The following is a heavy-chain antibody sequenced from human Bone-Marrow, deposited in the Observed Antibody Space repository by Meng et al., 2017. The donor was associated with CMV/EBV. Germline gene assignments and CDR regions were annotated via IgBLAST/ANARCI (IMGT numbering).Heavy chain of an antibody. CDR1: GFTFSSYW. D-gene: IGHD3-22*01. J-gene: IGHJ4*02. CDR2: INSDGSST. V-gene: IGHV3-74*01. Sequence: GESLKISCAASGFTFSSYWMHWVRQAPGKGLVWVSRINSDGSSTSYADSVKGRFTISRDNAKNSLYLQMNSLRAEDTAVYYCARGLDSSGYEDYWGQGTLVTVSS. CDR3: ARGLDSSGYEDY.